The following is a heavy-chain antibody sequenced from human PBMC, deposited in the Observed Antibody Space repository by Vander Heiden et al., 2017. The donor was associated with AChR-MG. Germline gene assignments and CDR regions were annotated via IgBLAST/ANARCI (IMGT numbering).Heavy chain of an antibody. J-gene: IGHJ4*02. V-gene: IGHV4-30-4*01. CDR2: IYYSGST. Sequence: QVQLQESGPGLVKPSQTLSLTCTVSGGSISSGDYYWSWIRQPPGKGLEWSGYIYYSGSTYYNPSLKSRVTISVETYKNQFSLKLSSVTAADTAVYYCARDDMVQVAFDYWGQGTLVTV. CDR3: ARDDMVQVAFDY. CDR1: GGSISSGDYY. D-gene: IGHD3-10*01.